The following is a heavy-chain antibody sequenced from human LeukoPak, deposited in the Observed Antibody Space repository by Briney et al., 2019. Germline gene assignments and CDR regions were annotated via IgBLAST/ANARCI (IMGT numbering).Heavy chain of an antibody. CDR3: ASQRYSYGVYDAFDI. D-gene: IGHD5-18*01. CDR2: FIPIFGTA. Sequence: ASVKVSCKASGGTFSSYAISWVRQAPGQGLEWMGRFIPIFGTANYAQMFQGRVTITKDECTSTAYMELSSLRSEDTAVYYCASQRYSYGVYDAFDIWGQGTMVTVSS. CDR1: GGTFSSYA. J-gene: IGHJ3*02. V-gene: IGHV1-69*05.